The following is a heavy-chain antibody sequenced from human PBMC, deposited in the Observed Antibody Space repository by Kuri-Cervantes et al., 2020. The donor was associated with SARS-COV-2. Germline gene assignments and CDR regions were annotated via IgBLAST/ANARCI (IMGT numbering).Heavy chain of an antibody. CDR3: AKEDPNYYDSSGYYSPGGS. CDR1: GFTFSSYA. Sequence: GGSLRLSCAASGFTFSSYAMSWVRQAPGKGLEWVSGISGSGGGTDYADSVKGRFTISRDNSKNTLYLQMNSLRAEDTAVYYCAKEDPNYYDSSGYYSPGGSWGQGTLVTVSS. V-gene: IGHV3-23*01. J-gene: IGHJ4*02. D-gene: IGHD3-22*01. CDR2: ISGSGGGT.